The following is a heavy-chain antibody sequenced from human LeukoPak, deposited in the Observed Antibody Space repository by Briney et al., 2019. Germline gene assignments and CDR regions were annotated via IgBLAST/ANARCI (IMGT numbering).Heavy chain of an antibody. J-gene: IGHJ4*02. CDR2: IYSGGST. CDR1: GFTVSSNY. V-gene: IGHV3-53*01. Sequence: GGSLRLSCAASGFTVSSNYMCWVRQAPGKGLEWVSVIYSGGSTYYADSVKGRFTISRDNSKNTLYLQMNSLRAEDTAVYYCARDQFYYDSSGSILWGQGTLVTVSS. D-gene: IGHD3-22*01. CDR3: ARDQFYYDSSGSIL.